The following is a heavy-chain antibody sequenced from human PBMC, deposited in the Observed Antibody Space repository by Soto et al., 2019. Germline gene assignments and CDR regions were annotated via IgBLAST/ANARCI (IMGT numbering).Heavy chain of an antibody. Sequence: SETLSLTCAVYGGSFSGYYWSWIRQPPGKGLEWIGEINHSGSTNYNPSLKSRVTISVDTSKNQFSLKLSSVTAADTAVYYCARGTGYCSSTSCHGSYYYYMDVWGKGTTVTVSS. CDR3: ARGTGYCSSTSCHGSYYYYMDV. J-gene: IGHJ6*03. CDR2: INHSGST. V-gene: IGHV4-34*01. D-gene: IGHD2-2*01. CDR1: GGSFSGYY.